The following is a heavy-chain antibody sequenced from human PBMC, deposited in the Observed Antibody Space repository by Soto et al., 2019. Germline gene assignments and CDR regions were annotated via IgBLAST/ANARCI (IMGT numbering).Heavy chain of an antibody. V-gene: IGHV3-74*01. CDR1: GFTFSSYW. CDR2: INSDGGST. D-gene: IGHD6-19*01. J-gene: IGHJ4*02. Sequence: EVQLVESGGGLVQPGGSLRLSCAASGFTFSSYWTHWVRQAPGKGLVWVSRINSDGGSTTYADSVKGRFTISRDNAKNTLYLQMNSLRAEDTAVYYCASSQWLVPGYWGQGTLVTVSS. CDR3: ASSQWLVPGY.